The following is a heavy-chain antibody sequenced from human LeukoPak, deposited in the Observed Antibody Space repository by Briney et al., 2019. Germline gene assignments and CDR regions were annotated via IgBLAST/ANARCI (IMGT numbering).Heavy chain of an antibody. J-gene: IGHJ6*03. CDR1: GYTFTSYG. V-gene: IGHV1-18*01. CDR3: ARDVDYYGSGSYAIGYYYYYYMDV. CDR2: ISAYNGNT. Sequence: ASVKVSCKASGYTFTSYGISWVRQAPGQGLEWMGWISAYNGNTNYAQKLQGRVTMTTDTSTSTAYMELRSLRSDDTAVYYCARDVDYYGSGSYAIGYYYYYYMDVWGKGTTVTVSS. D-gene: IGHD3-10*01.